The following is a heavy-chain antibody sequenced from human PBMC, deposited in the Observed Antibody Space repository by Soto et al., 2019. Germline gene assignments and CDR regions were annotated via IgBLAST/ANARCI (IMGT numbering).Heavy chain of an antibody. Sequence: QVQLVQSGAEVKKPGASVKVSCKASGYTFTSYDINWVRQATGQGLEWRGWMNPNSGNTGYAQKFQGRVTMTRNTSISTAYMELSSLRSEDPAVYYCARWPDGYYYYGMDVWGQWTTVTVSS. CDR2: MNPNSGNT. CDR3: ARWPDGYYYYGMDV. J-gene: IGHJ6*02. V-gene: IGHV1-8*01. CDR1: GYTFTSYD.